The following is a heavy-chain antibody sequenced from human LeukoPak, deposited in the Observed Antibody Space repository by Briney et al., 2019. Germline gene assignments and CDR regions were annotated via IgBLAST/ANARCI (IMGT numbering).Heavy chain of an antibody. D-gene: IGHD3-3*01. Sequence: GGSLRLSCAASGFTFSSYAMHWVRQAPGKGLEWVAVIPYDGSNKYYADSVKGRFTISRDNSKNTLYLQMNSLRAEDTAVYYCARGLEDFDYWGQGTLVTVSS. CDR3: ARGLEDFDY. CDR1: GFTFSSYA. CDR2: IPYDGSNK. V-gene: IGHV3-30-3*01. J-gene: IGHJ4*02.